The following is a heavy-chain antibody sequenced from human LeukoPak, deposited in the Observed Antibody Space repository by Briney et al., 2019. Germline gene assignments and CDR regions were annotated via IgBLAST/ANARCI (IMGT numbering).Heavy chain of an antibody. D-gene: IGHD3-10*01. J-gene: IGHJ6*02. CDR2: IYASGST. Sequence: SETLSLTCTVSGGSISSYYWSWIRQPAGKGLEWIGRIYASGSTNYNPSLKSRVTMSVDTSKNQLSLKLTSVTAADTAVYYCARTVVWFGELLYYYYGMDVWGQGTTVTVSS. CDR1: GGSISSYY. CDR3: ARTVVWFGELLYYYYGMDV. V-gene: IGHV4-4*07.